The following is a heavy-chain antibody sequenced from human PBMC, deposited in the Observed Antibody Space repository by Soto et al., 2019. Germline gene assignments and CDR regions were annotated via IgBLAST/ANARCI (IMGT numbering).Heavy chain of an antibody. J-gene: IGHJ4*02. D-gene: IGHD4-4*01. Sequence: EMQLLESGGGLVQPGGSVRLSCAASGFTFISFAMSWVRQAPGKGLDWVSAISGSGGSTYSADSVKGRFTISRDNSENTLNLQMRSLSTEDTAVYYCAKDEDVYTDHRFDFWGQGTLVTVSS. CDR1: GFTFISFA. CDR2: ISGSGGST. V-gene: IGHV3-23*01. CDR3: AKDEDVYTDHRFDF.